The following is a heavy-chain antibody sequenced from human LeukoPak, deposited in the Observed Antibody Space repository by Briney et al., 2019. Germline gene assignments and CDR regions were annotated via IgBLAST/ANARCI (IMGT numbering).Heavy chain of an antibody. J-gene: IGHJ4*02. CDR2: TRNKANSYAT. CDR1: GFTFSDHY. Sequence: PGGSLSLSCAASGFTFSDHYMDWVRQAPGKGLEWVGRTRNKANSYATEYAASVKGRFTISRDDSKNSLYLQMNSLKTEDMAVYYCARGGTYYYDSSGYDYWGQGTLVTVSS. D-gene: IGHD3-22*01. V-gene: IGHV3-72*01. CDR3: ARGGTYYYDSSGYDY.